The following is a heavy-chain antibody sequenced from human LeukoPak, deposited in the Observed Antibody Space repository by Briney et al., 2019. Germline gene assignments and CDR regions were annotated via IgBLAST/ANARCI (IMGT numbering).Heavy chain of an antibody. D-gene: IGHD1-1*01. CDR1: GGPFSGYY. Sequence: SETLSLTCAVYGGPFSGYYWSWIRQPPGKGLEWIGEINHSGSTNYNPSLKSRVTISVDTSKNQFSLKLSSVTAADTAVYYCARDPNVGLDYWGQGTLVTVSS. CDR2: INHSGST. CDR3: ARDPNVGLDY. J-gene: IGHJ4*02. V-gene: IGHV4-34*01.